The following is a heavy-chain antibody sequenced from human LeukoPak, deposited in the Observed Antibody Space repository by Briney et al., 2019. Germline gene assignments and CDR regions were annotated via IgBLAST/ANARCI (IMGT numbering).Heavy chain of an antibody. D-gene: IGHD3-3*01. CDR2: ISYDGSNK. Sequence: PGRSLRLSCAASGFTFSSYGMHWVRQAPGKGLEWVAVISYDGSNKYYADSVKGRFTISRGNSKNTLYLQMNSLRAEDTAVYYCAKQYYDFWSGYYFDYWGQGTLVTVSS. J-gene: IGHJ4*02. CDR1: GFTFSSYG. V-gene: IGHV3-30*18. CDR3: AKQYYDFWSGYYFDY.